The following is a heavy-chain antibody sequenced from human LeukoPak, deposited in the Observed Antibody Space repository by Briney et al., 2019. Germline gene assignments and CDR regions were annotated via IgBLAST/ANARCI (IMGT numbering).Heavy chain of an antibody. Sequence: GGSLRLSCATSRFTFSSYSMNWVRQAPGKGLEWVSSISSSSSSIYYADSVKGRFTISRDNAKNSLYLQMNSLRVEDTAVYYCARERCSGGSCYSGLDYWGRGTLVTVSS. CDR1: RFTFSSYS. V-gene: IGHV3-21*01. J-gene: IGHJ4*02. CDR3: ARERCSGGSCYSGLDY. CDR2: ISSSSSSI. D-gene: IGHD2-15*01.